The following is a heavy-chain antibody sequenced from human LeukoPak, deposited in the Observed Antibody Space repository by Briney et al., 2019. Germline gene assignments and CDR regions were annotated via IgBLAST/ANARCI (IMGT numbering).Heavy chain of an antibody. CDR3: ARDNSFDAETRMVRGPMDV. Sequence: PGGSLRLSCAASGFTFSSYSMNWVRQAPGKGLEWVSSISSSSSYIYYADSVKGRFTISRDNAKNSLYLQMNSLRAEDTAVYYCARDNSFDAETRMVRGPMDVWGKGTTVTVSS. J-gene: IGHJ6*03. CDR1: GFTFSSYS. CDR2: ISSSSSYI. D-gene: IGHD3-10*01. V-gene: IGHV3-21*01.